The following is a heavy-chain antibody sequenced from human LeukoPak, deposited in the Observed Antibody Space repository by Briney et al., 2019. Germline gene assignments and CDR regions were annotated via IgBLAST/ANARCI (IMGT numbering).Heavy chain of an antibody. CDR3: ARIRCSHSSAICYNH. V-gene: IGHV4-34*01. CDR1: GVSLSDYY. CDR2: INHNGGT. D-gene: IGHD2-8*01. J-gene: IGHJ5*02. Sequence: KPSETLSLTCSVYGVSLSDYYWSWIRQPPGKGLEWIGEINHNGGTKYNPSLKGRVTISVDTSENHFSLNLRSVTAADTAVYYCARIRCSHSSAICYNHWGRGTLVTVSS.